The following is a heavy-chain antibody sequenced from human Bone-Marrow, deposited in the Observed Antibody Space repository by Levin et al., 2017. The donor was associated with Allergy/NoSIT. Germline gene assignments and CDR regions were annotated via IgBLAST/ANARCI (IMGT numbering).Heavy chain of an antibody. Sequence: PGGSLRLSCAASGFTFNTYGMHWVRQAPGKGLEWVAVISYDGSDQYYADSVKGRFTISRDNSENTLFLQMNSLRFEDTAIYYCAKANYYGSATGNYWGQGTRVTVSS. CDR1: GFTFNTYG. J-gene: IGHJ4*02. D-gene: IGHD3-10*01. CDR3: AKANYYGSATGNY. CDR2: ISYDGSDQ. V-gene: IGHV3-30*18.